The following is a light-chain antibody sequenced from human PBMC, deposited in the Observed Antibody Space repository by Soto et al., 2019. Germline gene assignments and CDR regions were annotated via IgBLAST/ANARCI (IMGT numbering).Light chain of an antibody. CDR2: EVS. V-gene: IGLV2-14*01. CDR3: SSYTSSRTRV. CDR1: SSDVGGYNY. Sequence: QSALTQPDSVSGSPGQSITISCTGTSSDVGGYNYVSWYQQHQGKAPKLIIYEVSNRPSGVSNRFSGSKSGNTASLSISGLQAEDGADYYCSSYTSSRTRVFGGGTKLTFL. J-gene: IGLJ2*01.